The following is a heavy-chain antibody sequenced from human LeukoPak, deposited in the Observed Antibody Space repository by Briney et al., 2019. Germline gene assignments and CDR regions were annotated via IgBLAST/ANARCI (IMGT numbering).Heavy chain of an antibody. CDR3: ARALWSGPVYYGMDV. CDR2: ISYDGSNK. V-gene: IGHV3-30-3*01. J-gene: IGHJ6*02. Sequence: GGSLRLSCAASGFTFSSYAMSWVRQAPGEGLEWVAVISYDGSNKYYADSVKGRFTISRDNSKNTLYLQMNSLRAEDTAVYYCARALWSGPVYYGMDVWGQGTTVTVSS. D-gene: IGHD3-10*01. CDR1: GFTFSSYA.